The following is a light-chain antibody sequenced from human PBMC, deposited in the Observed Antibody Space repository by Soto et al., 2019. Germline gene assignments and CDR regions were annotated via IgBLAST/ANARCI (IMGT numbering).Light chain of an antibody. CDR2: DNN. V-gene: IGLV1-51*01. Sequence: QSVLAQPPSVSAAPGQKVTISCSGSSSNIGNGYVSWYQQLPGTAPKLLIYDNNKRPSGIPDRFSGSKSGTSATLGITGLQTGDEADYYCGTWDSSLGAWVFGGGTKLTVL. CDR1: SSNIGNGY. CDR3: GTWDSSLGAWV. J-gene: IGLJ3*02.